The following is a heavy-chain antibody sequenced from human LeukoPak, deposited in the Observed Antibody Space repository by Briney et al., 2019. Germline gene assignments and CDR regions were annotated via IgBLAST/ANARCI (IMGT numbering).Heavy chain of an antibody. Sequence: ASVKVSCKASGYSFSNFGVSWVRQAPGQGLEWMGWINANTGGTNYAQKFQGKFTMTRDTSITTVYMELSRLISADTAMYYCARVAAEVVGVPGAIGFGWLRRDYYYMDVWGKGTTVTVSS. CDR1: GYSFSNFG. CDR2: INANTGGT. D-gene: IGHD2-2*02. V-gene: IGHV1-2*02. CDR3: ARVAAEVVGVPGAIGFGWLRRDYYYMDV. J-gene: IGHJ6*03.